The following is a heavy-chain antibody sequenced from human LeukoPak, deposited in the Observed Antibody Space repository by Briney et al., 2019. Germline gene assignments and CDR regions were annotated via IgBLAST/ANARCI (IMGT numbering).Heavy chain of an antibody. D-gene: IGHD3-3*01. Sequence: SETLSLTCTVSGGSISSYYWSWIRQPPGKGLEWIGYIYYSGSTNYNPSLKSRVTISVDTSKNQFSLKLSSVTAADTAVYYCARRFLEWSLFDPWGQGTLVTVSS. V-gene: IGHV4-59*01. CDR1: GGSISSYY. CDR3: ARRFLEWSLFDP. J-gene: IGHJ5*02. CDR2: IYYSGST.